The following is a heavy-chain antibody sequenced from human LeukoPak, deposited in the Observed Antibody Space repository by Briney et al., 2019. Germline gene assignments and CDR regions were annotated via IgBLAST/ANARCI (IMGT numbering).Heavy chain of an antibody. CDR1: GYSLSSGYY. J-gene: IGHJ4*02. Sequence: PSGTLSLTRAVSGYSLSSGYYWGWIRHAPGEGLEWIGSLYHSGSTHYNPSLKSRVTRSVDTSKNQFSLKLSSVTAADTAVYYCARLSVVPAAPFDYWGQGTLVTVSS. CDR2: LYHSGST. V-gene: IGHV4-38-2*01. CDR3: ARLSVVPAAPFDY. D-gene: IGHD2-2*01.